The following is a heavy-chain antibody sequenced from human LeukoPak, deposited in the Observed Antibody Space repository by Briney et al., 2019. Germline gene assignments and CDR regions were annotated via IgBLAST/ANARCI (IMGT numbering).Heavy chain of an antibody. Sequence: PSETLSLTCAVYGGSFSGYYWSWIRQPPGKGLEWIGEINHSGSTNYNPSLKSRVTISVDTSKNQFSLKLSSVTAADTAVYYCARGRGYGEYWGQGTLVTVSS. V-gene: IGHV4-34*01. CDR2: INHSGST. D-gene: IGHD5-18*01. CDR3: ARGRGYGEY. CDR1: GGSFSGYY. J-gene: IGHJ4*02.